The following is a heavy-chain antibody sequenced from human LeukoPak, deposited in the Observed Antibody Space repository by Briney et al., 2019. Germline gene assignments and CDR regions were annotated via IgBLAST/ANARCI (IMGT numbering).Heavy chain of an antibody. CDR2: FDPEDGET. D-gene: IGHD6-13*01. CDR1: GYTLTELS. CDR3: ARGQQQLVVQNAFDI. V-gene: IGHV1-24*01. J-gene: IGHJ3*02. Sequence: GASVKVSCKVSGYTLTELSMHWVRQAPGKGLEWMGGFDPEDGETIYAQKFQGRVTITADKSTSTAYMELSSLRSEDTAVYYCARGQQQLVVQNAFDIWGQGTMVTVSS.